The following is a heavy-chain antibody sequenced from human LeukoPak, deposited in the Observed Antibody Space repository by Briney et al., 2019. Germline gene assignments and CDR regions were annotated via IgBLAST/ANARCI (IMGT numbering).Heavy chain of an antibody. Sequence: ASVKVSCKASGYTFTGYYMHWVRQAPGQGLEWMGWINPNSGGTNYAQKFQGRVTMTRDTSISTAYMGLSRLRSDDTAVYYCARRLYYYGSGIDYWGQGTLVTVSS. J-gene: IGHJ4*02. CDR1: GYTFTGYY. V-gene: IGHV1-2*02. D-gene: IGHD3-10*01. CDR3: ARRLYYYGSGIDY. CDR2: INPNSGGT.